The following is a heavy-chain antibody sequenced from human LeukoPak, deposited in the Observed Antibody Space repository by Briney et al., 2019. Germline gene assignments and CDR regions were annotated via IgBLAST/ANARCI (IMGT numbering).Heavy chain of an antibody. CDR2: ISSGTTYI. Sequence: PGGSLRLSCAASGFTFSSYTMNWVRQAPGKGLEWVSSISSGTTYIYYADSVKGRFTISRDNAKNSLYLQMNSLRAEDTAVYYCARAAAGASSWFDLWGQGTLVTVSS. J-gene: IGHJ5*02. CDR1: GFTFSSYT. CDR3: ARAAAGASSWFDL. D-gene: IGHD1-14*01. V-gene: IGHV3-21*01.